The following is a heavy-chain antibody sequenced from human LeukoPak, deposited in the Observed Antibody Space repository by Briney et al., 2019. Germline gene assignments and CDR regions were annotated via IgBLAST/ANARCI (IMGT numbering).Heavy chain of an antibody. V-gene: IGHV1-46*01. CDR1: GYTFTSYY. CDR2: INPSGGST. J-gene: IGHJ4*02. Sequence: GASVKASCKASGYTFTSYYMHWVRQAPGQGLEWMGIINPSGGSTSYAQKFQGRVTMTRDTSTSTVYMEVSSLRSEDTAVYYCARDLGSPYDSSGYNDYWGQGTLVTVSS. CDR3: ARDLGSPYDSSGYNDY. D-gene: IGHD3-22*01.